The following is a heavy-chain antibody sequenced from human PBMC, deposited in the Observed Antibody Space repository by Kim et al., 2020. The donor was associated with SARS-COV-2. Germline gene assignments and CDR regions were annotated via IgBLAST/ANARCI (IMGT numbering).Heavy chain of an antibody. D-gene: IGHD2-2*01. CDR3: ARQTTYCSSTSCYSGWFDP. Sequence: SETLSLTCTVSGGSISSYYWSWIRQPPGKGLEWIGYIYYSGSTNYNPSLKSRVTISVDTSKNQFSLKLSSVTAADTAVYYCARQTTYCSSTSCYSGWFDPWGQGTLVTVSS. CDR1: GGSISSYY. J-gene: IGHJ5*02. CDR2: IYYSGST. V-gene: IGHV4-59*08.